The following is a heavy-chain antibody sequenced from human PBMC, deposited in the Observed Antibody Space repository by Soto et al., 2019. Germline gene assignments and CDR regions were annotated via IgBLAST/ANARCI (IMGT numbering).Heavy chain of an antibody. V-gene: IGHV1-69*01. CDR1: GGTFSNYG. D-gene: IGHD3-16*01. J-gene: IGHJ6*02. CDR3: VRVAPMTTVRGAYYYVMDV. CDR2: IIPIFGTA. Sequence: QVQLVQSGAEVKMPGSSGKVSCKASGGTFSNYGISWVRQAPGEGLEWMGGIIPIFGTASFAEKFQGRVTITADESTSTAYIELSNLRSEDTAVYYCVRVAPMTTVRGAYYYVMDVWGQGTTVTVSS.